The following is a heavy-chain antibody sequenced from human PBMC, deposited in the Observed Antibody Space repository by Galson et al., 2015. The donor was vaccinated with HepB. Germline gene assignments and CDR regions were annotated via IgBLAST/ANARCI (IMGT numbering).Heavy chain of an antibody. D-gene: IGHD3-10*01. Sequence: SVKVSCKASGYTFTGYYMHWVRQAPGQGLEWMGWINPNSGGTNYAQKFQGWVTMTRDTSISTAYMELSRLRSDDTAVYYCARDRATMVRGVIHLNDGMDVWGQGTTVTVSS. CDR3: ARDRATMVRGVIHLNDGMDV. J-gene: IGHJ6*02. CDR2: INPNSGGT. CDR1: GYTFTGYY. V-gene: IGHV1-2*04.